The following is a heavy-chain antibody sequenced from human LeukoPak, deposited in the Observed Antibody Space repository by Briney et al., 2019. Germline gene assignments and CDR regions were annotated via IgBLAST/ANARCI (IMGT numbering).Heavy chain of an antibody. D-gene: IGHD6-13*01. J-gene: IGHJ4*02. Sequence: SETLSLTCTVSGGSISCYYWSWIRQPPGKGLEWIGYIYTSGSTNYNPSLKSRVTISVDTSKNQFSLKLSSVTAADTAVYYCAGQSFSSRWQFDYWGQGTLVTVSS. CDR2: IYTSGST. V-gene: IGHV4-4*09. CDR3: AGQSFSSRWQFDY. CDR1: GGSISCYY.